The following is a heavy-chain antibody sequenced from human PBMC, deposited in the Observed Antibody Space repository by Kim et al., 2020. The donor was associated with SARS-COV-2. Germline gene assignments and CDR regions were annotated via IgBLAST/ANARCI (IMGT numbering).Heavy chain of an antibody. CDR3: ANISYYQADI. J-gene: IGHJ3*02. V-gene: IGHV5-51*01. Sequence: GESLKISCKGFGYSFTTDWIGWVRQMPGKGLEWMGIIHPDDSHVAYSPSFQGQVTISADKSISTAYLQWSSVRASDTAMYYCANISYYQADIWGQGTMVT. CDR1: GYSFTTDW. CDR2: IHPDDSHV. D-gene: IGHD3-10*01.